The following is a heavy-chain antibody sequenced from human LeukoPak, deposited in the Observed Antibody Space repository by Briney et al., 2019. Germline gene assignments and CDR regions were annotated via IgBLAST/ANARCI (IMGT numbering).Heavy chain of an antibody. CDR3: ARGRQDVNMIVVVMTAVSYYLDV. V-gene: IGHV4-34*01. D-gene: IGHD3-22*01. J-gene: IGHJ6*03. CDR1: GGSFSGYY. Sequence: SETLSLTCAVYGGSFSGYYWTWIRQAPEKGLEWIGEMNPSGSTNYNQSLKSRVTIPVDTSKKQFSLELSSVTAADTAVYYCARGRQDVNMIVVVMTAVSYYLDVWGKGTTVNGS. CDR2: MNPSGST.